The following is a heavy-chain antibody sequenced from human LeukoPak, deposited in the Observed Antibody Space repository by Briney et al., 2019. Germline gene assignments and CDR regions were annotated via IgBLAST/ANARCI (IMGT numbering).Heavy chain of an antibody. CDR3: ARGGIAVAEGDAFDI. J-gene: IGHJ3*02. CDR1: VYTLTSYG. CDR2: ISAYNGNT. V-gene: IGHV1-18*01. D-gene: IGHD6-19*01. Sequence: GASVTDSCMASVYTLTSYGSSSVRQAPGQGGEWMGRISAYNGNTNYAQKLQGRVTITTDTSTSTAYMELRSLRSDDAAVYVCARGGIAVAEGDAFDIWGQGTMVTVSS.